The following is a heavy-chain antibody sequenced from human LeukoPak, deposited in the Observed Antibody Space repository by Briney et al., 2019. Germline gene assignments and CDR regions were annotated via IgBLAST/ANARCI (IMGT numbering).Heavy chain of an antibody. J-gene: IGHJ4*02. D-gene: IGHD6-13*01. CDR3: TRYIAAAGIYFDY. CDR1: GFTFGDYA. V-gene: IGHV3-49*04. Sequence: GGSLRLSCRASGFTFGDYALSWVRQAPGKGLEWVGFIRSKAYGGTPDYAASVKGRFTISRDDSKSIAYLQMGSLKTEDTAVYYCTRYIAAAGIYFDYWGQGTLLTVSS. CDR2: IRSKAYGGTP.